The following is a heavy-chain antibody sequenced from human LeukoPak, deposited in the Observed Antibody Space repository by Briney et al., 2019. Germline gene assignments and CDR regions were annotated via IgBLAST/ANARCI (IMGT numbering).Heavy chain of an antibody. CDR2: INASNGNT. Sequence: ASVKVSCKASGYTFTSYAMHWVRQAPGQRLEWMGWINASNGNTKYSQEFQGRVTITRDTSASTAYMEVRSLRSEDMAVYYCTRGETPGSYYRSWGQGTLVTVSS. CDR1: GYTFTSYA. D-gene: IGHD3-10*01. J-gene: IGHJ5*02. CDR3: TRGETPGSYYRS. V-gene: IGHV1-3*03.